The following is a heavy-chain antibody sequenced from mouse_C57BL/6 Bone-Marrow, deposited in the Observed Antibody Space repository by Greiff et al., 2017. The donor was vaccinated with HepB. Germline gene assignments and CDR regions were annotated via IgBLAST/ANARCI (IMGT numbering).Heavy chain of an antibody. V-gene: IGHV1-59*01. J-gene: IGHJ4*01. CDR3: ARPPLYSNLGMDY. CDR2: IDPSDSYT. CDR1: GYTFTSYW. D-gene: IGHD2-5*01. Sequence: QVQLKQSGAELVRPGTSVKLSCKASGYTFTSYWMHWVKQRPGQGLEWIGVIDPSDSYTNYNHKFTGKATLTVDTSSSTAYMQLSSLTSEDSAVYYCARPPLYSNLGMDYWGQGTSVTVSS.